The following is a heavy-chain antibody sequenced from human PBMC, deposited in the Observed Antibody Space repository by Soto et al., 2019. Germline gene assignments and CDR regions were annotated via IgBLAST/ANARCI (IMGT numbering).Heavy chain of an antibody. CDR3: TRQYLGCFDP. CDR2: IYFNGNT. Sequence: QVQLQESGPGLVKPSETLSLTCNVSGGSVSSTSYYWGWIRQSPGKGLEWIANIYFNGNTYYNPSLKIRVTISLATSKNQFSLKLTSVTAADTAVYYCTRQYLGCFDPWGQGTLVTVSS. CDR1: GGSVSSTSYY. D-gene: IGHD2-2*01. J-gene: IGHJ5*02. V-gene: IGHV4-39*01.